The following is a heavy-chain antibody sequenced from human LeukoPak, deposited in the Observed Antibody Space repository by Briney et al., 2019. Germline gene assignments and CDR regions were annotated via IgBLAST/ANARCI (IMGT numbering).Heavy chain of an antibody. CDR2: INHSGST. CDR1: GGSFSGYY. V-gene: IGHV4-34*01. D-gene: IGHD3-22*01. J-gene: IGHJ4*02. CDR3: ARRLDYDSSCYFLDY. Sequence: PSETLSLTCAVYGGSFSGYYWSWIRQPPGKGLEWIGEINHSGSTNYNPSLKSRVTISVDTSKNQFSLKLSSVTAADTAVYYCARRLDYDSSCYFLDYWGQGTLVTVSS.